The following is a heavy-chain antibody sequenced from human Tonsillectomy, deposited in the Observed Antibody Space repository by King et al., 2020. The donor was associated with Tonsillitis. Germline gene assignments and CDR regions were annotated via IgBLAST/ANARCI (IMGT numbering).Heavy chain of an antibody. CDR2: INHSGST. J-gene: IGHJ6*03. Sequence: VQLQQWGAGLLKPSETLSLTCAVYGGSFSGYYWTWIRQPPGKGLEWIGEINHSGSTIYNASLKSRVTISVDTSQNQFSLKLSSVTAADTAVYYCARCFREHYSYYYYFYMDVWGKGTTVTVS. CDR1: GGSFSGYY. D-gene: IGHD4-11*01. V-gene: IGHV4-34*01. CDR3: ARCFREHYSYYYYFYMDV.